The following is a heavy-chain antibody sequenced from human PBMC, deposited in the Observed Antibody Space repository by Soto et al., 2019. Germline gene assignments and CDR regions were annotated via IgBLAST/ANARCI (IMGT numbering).Heavy chain of an antibody. J-gene: IGHJ6*03. CDR1: GGSISSSSYY. CDR3: ASLYCSSTSCYLYYYYYMDV. V-gene: IGHV4-39*01. D-gene: IGHD2-2*01. CDR2: IYYSGST. Sequence: SETLSLTCTVSGGSISSSSYYWGWIRQPPGKGLEWIGSIYYSGSTYYNPSLKSRVTISVDTSKNQFSLKLSSVTAADTAVYYCASLYCSSTSCYLYYYYYMDVWGKGTTVTVSS.